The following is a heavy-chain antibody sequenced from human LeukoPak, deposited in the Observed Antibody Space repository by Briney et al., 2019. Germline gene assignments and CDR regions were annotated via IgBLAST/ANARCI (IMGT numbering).Heavy chain of an antibody. Sequence: PSETLSLTCTVSGGSISTYYWSWIRQPPGKGLEWIGYIFHSGSTNYNPSLKSRVTISLDTSTNRFSLKLSSVTAADTAVYYCARVGSPGVTFDIWGQGTMVTVSS. V-gene: IGHV4-59*01. J-gene: IGHJ3*02. D-gene: IGHD2-8*01. CDR1: GGSISTYY. CDR2: IFHSGST. CDR3: ARVGSPGVTFDI.